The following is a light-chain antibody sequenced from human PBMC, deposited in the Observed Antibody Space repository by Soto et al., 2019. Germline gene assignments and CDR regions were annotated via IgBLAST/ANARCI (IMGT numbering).Light chain of an antibody. V-gene: IGKV1-39*01. CDR2: AAF. CDR1: QSIGSY. Sequence: DIQMTQSPSSLSASVGDRVTITCRASQSIGSYLNWYQQAPGKAPKLLIFAAFTSQSGVPSRFSGTGSGTDFTLTITSLQREDFATYYCQQSYSAPLSFGRGTKLEI. CDR3: QQSYSAPLS. J-gene: IGKJ2*01.